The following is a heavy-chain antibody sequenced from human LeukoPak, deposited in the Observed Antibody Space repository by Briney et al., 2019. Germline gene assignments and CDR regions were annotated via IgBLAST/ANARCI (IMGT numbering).Heavy chain of an antibody. D-gene: IGHD5-24*01. CDR2: IYYSGST. V-gene: IGHV4-61*01. Sequence: SETLSLTCTVSGGSISSSTYYRSWIRQPPGKGLEWIGYIYYSGSTNYDPSLKSRVTISVDTSKNQFSLKLSSVTAADTAAYYCAREEERWLHHYYYYYMDVWGKGTTVTVSS. J-gene: IGHJ6*03. CDR3: AREEERWLHHYYYYYMDV. CDR1: GGSISSSTYY.